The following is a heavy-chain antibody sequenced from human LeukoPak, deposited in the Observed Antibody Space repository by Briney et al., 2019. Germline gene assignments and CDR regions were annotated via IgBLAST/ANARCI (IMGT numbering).Heavy chain of an antibody. Sequence: SQTLSLTCTVSGGSIGSGSYYWSWIRQPAGKGLEWIGRIYTSGSTNYNPSLKSRVTISVDTSKNQFSLNLSSVTAADTAVYYCACSHTYYYGSGSRDYWGQGTLVTVSS. CDR2: IYTSGST. CDR3: ACSHTYYYGSGSRDY. J-gene: IGHJ4*02. D-gene: IGHD3-10*01. V-gene: IGHV4-61*02. CDR1: GGSIGSGSYY.